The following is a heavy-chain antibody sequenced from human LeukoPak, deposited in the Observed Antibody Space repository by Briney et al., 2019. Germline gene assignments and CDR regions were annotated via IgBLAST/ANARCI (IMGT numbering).Heavy chain of an antibody. J-gene: IGHJ4*02. D-gene: IGHD1-14*01. V-gene: IGHV3-30-3*01. Sequence: PGRSLRLSCAASGFTFSSYAMHWVRQAPGKGLEWVAVISYDGTNKYYADSVKGRFTISRDNSKNTLYLQMNSLRAEDTAVYYCAKGIRDFDYWGQGTLVTVSS. CDR1: GFTFSSYA. CDR2: ISYDGTNK. CDR3: AKGIRDFDY.